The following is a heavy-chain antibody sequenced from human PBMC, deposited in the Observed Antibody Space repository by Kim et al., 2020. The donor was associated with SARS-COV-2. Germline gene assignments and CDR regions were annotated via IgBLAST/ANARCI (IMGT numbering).Heavy chain of an antibody. D-gene: IGHD2-2*02. V-gene: IGHV3-21*01. CDR3: ARVDGCSSTSCYKIFDY. CDR2: ISSSSSYI. CDR1: GFTFSSYS. J-gene: IGHJ4*02. Sequence: GGSLRLSCAASGFTFSSYSMNWVRQAPGKGLEWVSSISSSSSYIYYADSVKGRFTISRDNAKNSLYLQMNSLRAEDTAVYYCARVDGCSSTSCYKIFDYWGQGTLVTLSS.